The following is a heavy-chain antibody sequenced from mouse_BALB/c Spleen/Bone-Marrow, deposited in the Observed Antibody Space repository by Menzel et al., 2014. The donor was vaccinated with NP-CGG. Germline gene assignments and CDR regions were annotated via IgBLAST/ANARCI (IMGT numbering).Heavy chain of an antibody. Sequence: VQLQQSGPGLVKPSQSPSLTCTVTGYSITSDYAWNWIRQFPGNKLEWMGYISYSGSTSYNPSLKSRISITRDTSKNQFFLQLNSVTTEDTATYYCASRFDEAWFAYWGQGTLVTVSA. V-gene: IGHV3-2*02. CDR2: ISYSGST. CDR3: ASRFDEAWFAY. CDR1: GYSITSDYA. J-gene: IGHJ3*01. D-gene: IGHD2-14*01.